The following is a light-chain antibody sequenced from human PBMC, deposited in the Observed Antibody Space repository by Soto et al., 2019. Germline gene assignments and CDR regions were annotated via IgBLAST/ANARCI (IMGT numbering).Light chain of an antibody. CDR1: SSDVGGYKY. Sequence: QSALTQPPSASGSPGQSVTISCTGTSSDVGGYKYVSWYQQHPGKAPKLMIFEVNKRPSGVPDRFSGSKSGNTASLTVSGLQAEDDVDYYCSSYAGINNLGVFGTGTKRTVL. CDR2: EVN. V-gene: IGLV2-8*01. CDR3: SSYAGINNLGV. J-gene: IGLJ1*01.